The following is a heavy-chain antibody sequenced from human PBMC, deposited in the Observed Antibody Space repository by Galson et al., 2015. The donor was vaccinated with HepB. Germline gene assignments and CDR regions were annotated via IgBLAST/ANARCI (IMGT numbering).Heavy chain of an antibody. CDR1: GFTFSDYY. CDR3: ARSATRVGATGYFQH. CDR2: ISSSSSYT. V-gene: IGHV3-11*03. J-gene: IGHJ1*01. D-gene: IGHD1-26*01. Sequence: SLRLSCAASGFTFSDYYMSWIRQAPGKGLEWVSYISSSSSYTNYADSVKGRFTISRDNAKNSLYLQMNSLRAEDTAVYYCARSATRVGATGYFQHWGQGTLVTVSS.